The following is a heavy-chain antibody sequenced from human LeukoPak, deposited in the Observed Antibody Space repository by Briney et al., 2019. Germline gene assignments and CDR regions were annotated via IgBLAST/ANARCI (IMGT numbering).Heavy chain of an antibody. V-gene: IGHV3-21*01. Sequence: GGSLRLSCSASGFTFSRYIMNWVRQAPGKGLECVSSISSSSSYIYYEASLSGRFTISRDNAKNSLFLQMNSLTAEDTAVYYCARGCSDSGTAFNWFDPWGQGTLVTVSS. D-gene: IGHD3-10*01. CDR1: GFTFSRYI. CDR3: ARGCSDSGTAFNWFDP. J-gene: IGHJ5*02. CDR2: ISSSSSYI.